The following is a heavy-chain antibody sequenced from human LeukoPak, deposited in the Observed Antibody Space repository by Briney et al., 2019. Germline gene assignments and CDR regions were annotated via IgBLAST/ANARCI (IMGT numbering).Heavy chain of an antibody. J-gene: IGHJ4*02. V-gene: IGHV3-23*01. CDR3: AKDSLMIRRDGYNQVWDY. Sequence: AGGSLRLSCAASGFTFSSYAMSWVRQAPGKGLEWVSAISGSGGSTYYADSVKGRFTISRDNSKNTLYLQMNSLRAEDTAVYYCAKDSLMIRRDGYNQVWDYWGQGTLVTVSS. CDR2: ISGSGGST. D-gene: IGHD5-24*01. CDR1: GFTFSSYA.